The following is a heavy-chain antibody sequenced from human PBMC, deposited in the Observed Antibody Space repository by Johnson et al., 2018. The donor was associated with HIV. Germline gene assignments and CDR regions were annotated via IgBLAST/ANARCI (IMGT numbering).Heavy chain of an antibody. V-gene: IGHV3-30*04. D-gene: IGHD3-10*01. CDR3: ARDFQDPLWLRELGGAFDI. CDR2: ISYDGSNQ. CDR1: GFTFSNYA. J-gene: IGHJ3*02. Sequence: QVQLVESGGGVVQPGGSLRLSCTASGFTFSNYAIHWVRQAPGKGLEWVTVISYDGSNQYYADSVKGRFTISRDNSKNTLYLQMYSLRAEDTAVYYCARDFQDPLWLRELGGAFDIWGQGTMVTVSS.